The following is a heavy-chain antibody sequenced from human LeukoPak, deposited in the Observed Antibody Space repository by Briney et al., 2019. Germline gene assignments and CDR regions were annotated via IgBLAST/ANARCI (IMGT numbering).Heavy chain of an antibody. J-gene: IGHJ3*02. V-gene: IGHV1-2*02. D-gene: IGHD5-24*01. CDR1: GYTFTGYY. CDR2: INPNSGGT. CDR3: ARVQLRRTKEWQMATISAFDI. Sequence: GASVKVSCKASGYTFTGYYMHWVRQAPGQGLEWMGWINPNSGGTNYAQKFQGRVTMTRDTSISTAYMELSRLRSDDTAVYYCARVQLRRTKEWQMATISAFDIWGQGTMVTVSS.